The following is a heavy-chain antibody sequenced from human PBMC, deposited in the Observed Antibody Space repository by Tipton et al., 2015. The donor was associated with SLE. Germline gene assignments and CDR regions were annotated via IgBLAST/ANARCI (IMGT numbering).Heavy chain of an antibody. CDR1: GFTFSSYI. CDR3: TRDHEDRDIVALRNDI. J-gene: IGHJ3*02. D-gene: IGHD2-15*01. CDR2: ISRSSAYI. V-gene: IGHV3-21*04. Sequence: SLRLSCAASGFTFSSYILNWVRQATGKGREWVSCISRSSAYIDDEDSEKGRFTISRDNAKNSLYLQMNSLRPEDTATYYCTRDHEDRDIVALRNDIWGQGTMVIVSS.